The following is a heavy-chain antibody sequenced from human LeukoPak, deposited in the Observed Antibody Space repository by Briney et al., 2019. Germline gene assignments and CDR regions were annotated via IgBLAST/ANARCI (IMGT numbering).Heavy chain of an antibody. CDR3: LIDRIDRAFDV. CDR2: VDPEDGET. CDR1: AYTFTDHY. V-gene: IGHV1-69-2*01. J-gene: IGHJ6*02. Sequence: GASVKVSCKSSAYTFTDHYIHWVQQAPGKGPEWMGRVDPEDGETVYAEKFQGRIAITADTSTDTAYMELTSVRVEDTAVYYCLIDRIDRAFDVWGQGTSVSISS.